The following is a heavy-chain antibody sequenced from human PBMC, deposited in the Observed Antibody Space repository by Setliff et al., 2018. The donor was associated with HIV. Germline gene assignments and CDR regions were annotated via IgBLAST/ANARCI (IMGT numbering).Heavy chain of an antibody. J-gene: IGHJ6*03. Sequence: SETLSLTCTVSDVSISAYYWSWIRQPPGKGLEWIGDIFYTGSTNYNPSLKSRVTISIDTSKNQFSLKLSSVTAADTAVYYCARVVGYYDSSGYPNYYYYYMDVWGKGTTVTVSS. CDR3: ARVVGYYDSSGYPNYYYYYMDV. CDR2: IFYTGST. V-gene: IGHV4-59*08. CDR1: DVSISAYY. D-gene: IGHD3-22*01.